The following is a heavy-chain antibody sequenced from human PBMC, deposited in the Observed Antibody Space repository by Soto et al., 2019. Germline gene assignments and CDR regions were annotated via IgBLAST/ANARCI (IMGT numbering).Heavy chain of an antibody. CDR3: TTWGIQLWLNGYYYYGMDV. CDR2: VKSKADGGTT. V-gene: IGHV3-15*01. CDR1: GFTFSNAW. J-gene: IGHJ6*02. D-gene: IGHD5-18*01. Sequence: GGSLRLSCAASGFTFSNAWMSWVRQAPGKGLEWVGRVKSKADGGTTDYGAPVKGRFTISRDDSKNTLYLQMNSLKTEDTAVYYCTTWGIQLWLNGYYYYGMDVWGQGTTVTVSS.